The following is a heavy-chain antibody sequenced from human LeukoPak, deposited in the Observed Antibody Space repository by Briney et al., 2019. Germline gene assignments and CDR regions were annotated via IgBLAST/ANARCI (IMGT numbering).Heavy chain of an antibody. CDR1: GGSISSYY. J-gene: IGHJ4*02. CDR2: IYTSGNT. D-gene: IGHD6-13*01. CDR3: ARGRGSSWYYFDY. Sequence: SETLSLTCTVSGGSISSYYWSWVRQPAGKGLGGIGRIYTSGNTNYNPSLKGRVTMSVDTSKNQFSLNLSSVTAADTAVYYCARGRGSSWYYFDYWGQGTLVTVSS. V-gene: IGHV4-4*07.